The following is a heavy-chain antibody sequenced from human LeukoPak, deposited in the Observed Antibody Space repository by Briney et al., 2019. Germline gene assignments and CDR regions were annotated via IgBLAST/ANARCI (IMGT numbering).Heavy chain of an antibody. Sequence: NPSVTLSLTGAVSGGSCIGFSWSWIRQFPGKGLMWFGEVNPLEAPTGGGNYNPSLKSRVTMSVDTSKDQFSLRLTSVSAADTAVYYCARGRANWDYDFDRWGQGTLVIVSS. J-gene: IGHJ4*02. CDR3: ARGRANWDYDFDR. V-gene: IGHV4-34*01. CDR2: VNPLEAPTGGG. CDR1: GGSCIGFS. D-gene: IGHD1-7*01.